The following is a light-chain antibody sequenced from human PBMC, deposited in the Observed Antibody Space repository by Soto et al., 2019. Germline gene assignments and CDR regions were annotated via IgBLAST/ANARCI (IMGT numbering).Light chain of an antibody. CDR2: AAS. V-gene: IGKV1-12*01. CDR3: QQASSFPLT. Sequence: IQMTQSPSSVSASVGDTVTITCRASQVISSWLAWYQQKPGKAPNLLIYAASNLQSGVPSRFSGSESGTEFTLTISSLHPEDFSTYYCQQASSFPLTFGGGTKVEIK. CDR1: QVISSW. J-gene: IGKJ4*01.